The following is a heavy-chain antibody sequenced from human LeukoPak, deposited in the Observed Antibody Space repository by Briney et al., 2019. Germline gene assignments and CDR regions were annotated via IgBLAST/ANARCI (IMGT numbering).Heavy chain of an antibody. D-gene: IGHD4-17*01. CDR1: GFTFSSYE. V-gene: IGHV3-48*03. Sequence: GGSLRLSCAASGFTFSSYEMNWVRQAPGKGLEWVSYISSSGSTIYYADSVKGRFTISRGNAKNSLYLQMNSLRAEDTAVYYCARITVTTSFWGQGTLVTVSS. CDR2: ISSSGSTI. CDR3: ARITVTTSF. J-gene: IGHJ4*02.